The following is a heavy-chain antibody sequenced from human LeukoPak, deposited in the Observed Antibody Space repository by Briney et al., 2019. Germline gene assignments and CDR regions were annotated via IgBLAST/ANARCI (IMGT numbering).Heavy chain of an antibody. Sequence: SETLSLTCTVSGGSISSSSYYWGWIRQPPGKGLEWIGRIYYSGSTYYNPSLKSRVTISVDTSKNQFSLKLSSVTAADTAVYYCARYCSSTSCYSTFDYWGQGTLVTVSS. CDR1: GGSISSSSYY. CDR3: ARYCSSTSCYSTFDY. CDR2: IYYSGST. J-gene: IGHJ4*02. D-gene: IGHD2-2*01. V-gene: IGHV4-39*01.